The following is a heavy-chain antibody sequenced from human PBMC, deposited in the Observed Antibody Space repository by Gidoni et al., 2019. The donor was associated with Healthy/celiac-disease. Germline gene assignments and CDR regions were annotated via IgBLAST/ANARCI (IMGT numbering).Heavy chain of an antibody. CDR2: INHSGST. CDR1: GGSFSGYY. J-gene: IGHJ4*02. CDR3: ARGFHSSSWYPY. Sequence: QVQLQQWGAGLLKPSETLSLTGAVYGGSFSGYYWSWIRQPPGKGLEWIGEINHSGSTNYNPSLKSRVTISVDTSKTQFSLKLSSVTAADTAVYYCARGFHSSSWYPYCGQGTLVTVSS. V-gene: IGHV4-34*01. D-gene: IGHD6-13*01.